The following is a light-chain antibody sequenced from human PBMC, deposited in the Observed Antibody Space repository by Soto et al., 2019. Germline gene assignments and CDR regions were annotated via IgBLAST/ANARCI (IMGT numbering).Light chain of an antibody. CDR1: QSVSSN. Sequence: EIVMTQSPATLSVSPGERATLSCRASQSVSSNLAWYQQKPGQAPRLLIYGASNRATGIPDRFSGSGSGTDFTLTISRLEPEDFAMYYCQQYGSSPWTFGQGTKVDI. J-gene: IGKJ1*01. CDR2: GAS. V-gene: IGKV3-20*01. CDR3: QQYGSSPWT.